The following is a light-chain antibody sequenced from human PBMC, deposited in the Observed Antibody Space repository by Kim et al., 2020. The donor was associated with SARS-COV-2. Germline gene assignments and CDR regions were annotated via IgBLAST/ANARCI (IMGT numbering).Light chain of an antibody. CDR2: GTS. CDR1: PSVSSRY. J-gene: IGKJ5*01. CDR3: QQYDNFIT. Sequence: FTPGERATLSCRASPSVSSRYLAWYQQKPGQAPRLFIYGTSSRATGIPDRFSGSGSGTDFTLTIIRLEPEDFAVYYYQQYDNFITFGHGTLLE. V-gene: IGKV3-20*01.